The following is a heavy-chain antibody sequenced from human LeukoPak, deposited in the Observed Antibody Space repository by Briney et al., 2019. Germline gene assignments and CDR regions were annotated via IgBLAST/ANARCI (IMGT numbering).Heavy chain of an antibody. V-gene: IGHV3-64*04. J-gene: IGHJ4*02. Sequence: GGSLRLSCSASGFTFSSYSMYWVRQAPGKGLEYVSGISSNGDNAYNADSVKGRFAISRDNSKNTLYLQMNSLRAEDTAVYYCARESRDGYNYGDYWGQGTLVTVSS. CDR1: GFTFSSYS. D-gene: IGHD5-24*01. CDR3: ARESRDGYNYGDY. CDR2: ISSNGDNA.